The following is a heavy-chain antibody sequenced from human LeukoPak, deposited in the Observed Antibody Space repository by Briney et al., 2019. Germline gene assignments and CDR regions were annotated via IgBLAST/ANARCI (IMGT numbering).Heavy chain of an antibody. CDR2: ISGSGGST. Sequence: GGSPRLSCAASGFTFSSYAMSWVRQAPGKGLEWVSAISGSGGSTYYADSVKGRFTISRDNSKNTLCLQMNSLRAEDTAVYYCATDSSSSLMDDYWGQGTLVTVSS. CDR1: GFTFSSYA. V-gene: IGHV3-23*01. J-gene: IGHJ4*02. D-gene: IGHD6-6*01. CDR3: ATDSSSSLMDDY.